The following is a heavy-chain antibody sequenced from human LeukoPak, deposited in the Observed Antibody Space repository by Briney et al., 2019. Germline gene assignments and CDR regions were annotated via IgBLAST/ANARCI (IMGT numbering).Heavy chain of an antibody. CDR1: GGTFSSYA. D-gene: IGHD3-3*01. CDR2: IIPIFGTA. CDR3: ARGAAYDFWSGYIGNWFDP. V-gene: IGHV1-69*05. J-gene: IGHJ5*02. Sequence: SVKVSCKASGGTFSSYAISWVRQAPGQGLEWMGRIIPIFGTANYAQKFQGRVTITTDESTSTAYMELSSLRPEDTAVYYCARGAAYDFWSGYIGNWFDPWGQGTLVTVSS.